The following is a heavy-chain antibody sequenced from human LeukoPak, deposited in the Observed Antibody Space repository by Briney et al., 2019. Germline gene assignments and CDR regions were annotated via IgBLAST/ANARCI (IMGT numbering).Heavy chain of an antibody. CDR3: AKGSKAVLFTRDHYMDV. Sequence: GGSLRLSCAASGFTFSTYAMSWVRQAPGKGLEWVSGISGSGGSTFYADSVRGRFTISRDNSKNTLYLQMNSLRAEDTAVYFCAKGSKAVLFTRDHYMDVWGKGTAVTISS. CDR1: GFTFSTYA. D-gene: IGHD6-19*01. CDR2: ISGSGGST. V-gene: IGHV3-23*01. J-gene: IGHJ6*03.